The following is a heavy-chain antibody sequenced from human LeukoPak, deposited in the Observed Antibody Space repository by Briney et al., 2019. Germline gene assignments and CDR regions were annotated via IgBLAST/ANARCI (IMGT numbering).Heavy chain of an antibody. Sequence: GASAKVSCKASGYTFTSYGISWVRQAPGQGLEWMGCISAYNGNTNYAQKLQGRVTMTTDTSTSTAYMELRCLRSDDTAVYCCARSYSSSWYEARYYYMDVWGKGTTVTVSS. CDR1: GYTFTSYG. CDR2: ISAYNGNT. V-gene: IGHV1-18*01. D-gene: IGHD6-13*01. CDR3: ARSYSSSWYEARYYYMDV. J-gene: IGHJ6*03.